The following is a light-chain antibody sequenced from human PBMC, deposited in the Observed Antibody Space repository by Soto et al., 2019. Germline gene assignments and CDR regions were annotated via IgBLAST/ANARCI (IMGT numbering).Light chain of an antibody. J-gene: IGLJ1*01. CDR3: ASYTSISSLGV. CDR2: YVD. Sequence: QSVLTQPASVSGSPGQSITISCTGTSRDVGAYDYVSWYLQYPDKAPQLLIYYVDHRPSGVSSRFSGSKSGNTASLTISGLQAEDEADYYCASYTSISSLGVFGTGTKVTVL. CDR1: SRDVGAYDY. V-gene: IGLV2-14*03.